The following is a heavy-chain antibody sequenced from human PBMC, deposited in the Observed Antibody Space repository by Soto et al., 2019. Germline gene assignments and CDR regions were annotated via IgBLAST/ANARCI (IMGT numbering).Heavy chain of an antibody. D-gene: IGHD6-19*01. CDR3: VQTTGWPGFDF. J-gene: IGHJ4*02. V-gene: IGHV3-53*01. CDR2: IYGGGTT. CDR1: GFAVSSKY. Sequence: EVQLVESGGGLIQPGGSLRLSCAASGFAVSSKYMTWVRQAPGKGLEWVSVIYGGGTTYYADSVKGRFTIARDTSKNTLYLQMNSLRAEEAAVDSCVQTTGWPGFDFWGQGTLVTVSS.